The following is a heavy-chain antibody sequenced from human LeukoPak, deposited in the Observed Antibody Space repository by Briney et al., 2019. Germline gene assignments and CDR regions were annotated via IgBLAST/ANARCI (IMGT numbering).Heavy chain of an antibody. CDR3: AKMGYCSGGSCYLVYFQH. Sequence: GGSLRLSCAASGFTFSSYSMNWVRQAPGKGLEWVSSISSSSSYIYYADSVKGRFTISRDNAKNSLYLQMNSLRAEDTAVYYCAKMGYCSGGSCYLVYFQHWGQGTLVTVSS. D-gene: IGHD2-15*01. V-gene: IGHV3-21*01. CDR1: GFTFSSYS. CDR2: ISSSSSYI. J-gene: IGHJ1*01.